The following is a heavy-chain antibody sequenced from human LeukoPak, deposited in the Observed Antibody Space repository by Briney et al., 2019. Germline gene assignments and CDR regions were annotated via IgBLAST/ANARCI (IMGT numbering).Heavy chain of an antibody. V-gene: IGHV4-30-2*01. D-gene: IGHD6-19*01. CDR1: GGSISSGGYY. Sequence: SETLSLTCTVSGGSISSGGYYWSWIRQPPGKGLEWIGYIYHSGSTYYNPSLKSRVTISVDRSKNQFSLKLSSVTAADTAVYYCARDIRAVAGKGGVDYWGQGTLVTVSS. J-gene: IGHJ4*02. CDR2: IYHSGST. CDR3: ARDIRAVAGKGGVDY.